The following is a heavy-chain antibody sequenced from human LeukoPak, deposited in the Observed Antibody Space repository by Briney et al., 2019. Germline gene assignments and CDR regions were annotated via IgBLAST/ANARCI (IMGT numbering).Heavy chain of an antibody. CDR2: LFYSGGT. CDR3: ATVAVIRGVTYFDY. V-gene: IGHV4-59*01. D-gene: IGHD3-10*01. CDR1: GGSISSYY. Sequence: KASETLSLTCTVSGGSISSYYWSWIRQPPGKGLEWIAYLFYSGGTDYNPSLESRVTISVDTSKNQFSLKLRSVTAADTAVYYCATVAVIRGVTYFDYWGQGTLVTVSS. J-gene: IGHJ4*02.